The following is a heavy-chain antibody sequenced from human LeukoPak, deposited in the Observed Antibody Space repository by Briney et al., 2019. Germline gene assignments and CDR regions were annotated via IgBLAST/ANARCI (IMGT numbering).Heavy chain of an antibody. CDR2: IYWDDDK. D-gene: IGHD3-16*02. J-gene: IGHJ4*02. CDR1: GFSLSTSGVG. V-gene: IGHV2-5*02. Sequence: SGPTLVNPTQTLTLTCTFSGFSLSTSGVGVGWIRQPPGKALEWLALIYWDDDKRYSPSLKSRLTITKDTSKNQVVLTMTNMDPVDTATYYCAHITGGRLGELSLYPYYFDYWGQGTLVTVSS. CDR3: AHITGGRLGELSLYPYYFDY.